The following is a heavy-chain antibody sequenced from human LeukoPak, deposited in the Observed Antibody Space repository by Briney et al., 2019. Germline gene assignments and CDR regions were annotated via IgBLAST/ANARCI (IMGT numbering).Heavy chain of an antibody. CDR3: SRDTIFVVDEYYYYMYG. CDR2: ISGRSSYI. V-gene: IGHV3-21*01. CDR1: GFTFRNYS. D-gene: IGHD3-3*01. J-gene: IGHJ6*03. Sequence: GGSLPLSCAASGFTFRNYSMNRVRQALGKRLEWVSSISGRSSYIYYAESVKGRFTISRNNAKNSLYLQMDSLRADGPALYYGSRDTIFVVDEYYYYMYGWGKGTSVTVS.